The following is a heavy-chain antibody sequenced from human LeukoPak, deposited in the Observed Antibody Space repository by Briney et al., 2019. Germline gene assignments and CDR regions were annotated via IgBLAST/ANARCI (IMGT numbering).Heavy chain of an antibody. V-gene: IGHV3-23*01. CDR2: ISGSGGST. CDR3: AKAGSSYSGSYSDFDY. CDR1: GFTFSSYA. J-gene: IGHJ4*02. D-gene: IGHD1-26*01. Sequence: GGSLRLSCAASGFTFSSYAMSWFRQAPGKGLEWVSAISGSGGSTYYADSVKGRFTISRDNSKNTLYLQMNSLRAEDTAVYYCAKAGSSYSGSYSDFDYWGQGTLVTVSS.